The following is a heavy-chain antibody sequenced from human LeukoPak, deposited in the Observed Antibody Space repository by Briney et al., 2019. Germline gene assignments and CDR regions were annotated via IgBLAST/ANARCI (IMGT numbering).Heavy chain of an antibody. CDR2: IYSSGAT. CDR3: ARDRGGNYMDV. J-gene: IGHJ6*03. V-gene: IGHV4-59*01. CDR1: GGSISGYY. D-gene: IGHD2-15*01. Sequence: SETLSLTCTVSGGSISGYYWSWIRQPPGKGLDWIGYIYSSGATNYNPSLKSRATISVDTSKNQFSLKLSSVTAADTAVYYCARDRGGNYMDVWGNGTTVTVSS.